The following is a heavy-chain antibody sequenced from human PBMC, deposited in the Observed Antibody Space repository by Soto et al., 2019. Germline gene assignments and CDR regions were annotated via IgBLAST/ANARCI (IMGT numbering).Heavy chain of an antibody. D-gene: IGHD3-10*01. V-gene: IGHV3-23*01. CDR3: EKGRGGSGSLTPRVDF. J-gene: IGHJ4*02. CDR1: GFTFNNYA. Sequence: EVQLLESGGGLVQPGGSLRLSCAASGFTFNNYAMTWVRQAPGKGLEWVSAISGGGDTTSYADSVKGRFTVSRDGSKNTLYLQRSSLRAEDTALYYWEKGRGGSGSLTPRVDFWGQGTLVTVSS. CDR2: ISGGGDTT.